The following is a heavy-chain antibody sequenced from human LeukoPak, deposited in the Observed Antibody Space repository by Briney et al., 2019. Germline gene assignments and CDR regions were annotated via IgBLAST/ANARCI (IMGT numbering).Heavy chain of an antibody. CDR1: GYTFTSYY. D-gene: IGHD2-2*01. CDR3: AREGRLDCSSTSCYLDAFDI. J-gene: IGHJ3*02. Sequence: ASVKVSCKASGYTFTSYYMHWVGQAAGQGLEWVGIINPSGGSTSYAQKFQGRVTMTRDTSRCTVYTELSSLRSEDTAVYYCAREGRLDCSSTSCYLDAFDIWGQGTMVTVSS. V-gene: IGHV1-46*03. CDR2: INPSGGST.